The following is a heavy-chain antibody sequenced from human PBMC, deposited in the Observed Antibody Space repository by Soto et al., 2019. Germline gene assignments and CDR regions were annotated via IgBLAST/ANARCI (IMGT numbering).Heavy chain of an antibody. J-gene: IGHJ2*01. CDR3: ARAGIGVGAPRGWYFDL. V-gene: IGHV1-69*01. D-gene: IGHD1-26*01. CDR1: GGTFSSYA. CDR2: IIPIFGTA. Sequence: QVQLVQSGAEVKKPGSSVKVSCKASGGTFSSYAISWVRQAPGQGLEWMGGIIPIFGTANYAQKFQGRVTITGDEPTRTAYMERSSLRSEETAVYYCARAGIGVGAPRGWYFDLWGRGTLVTVSS.